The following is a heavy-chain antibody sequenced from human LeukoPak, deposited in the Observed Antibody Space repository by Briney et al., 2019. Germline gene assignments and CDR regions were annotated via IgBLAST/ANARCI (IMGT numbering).Heavy chain of an antibody. Sequence: PGGSMTLSCAASGFLFRSYAMPWVRQAPGKGLEWVSCISGSGTFTFHADSVKGRFTISRDNSKKTLYLKVRTLRSDDTAVFYPANAFWDYGGEVAYWGQGTLVTVSS. J-gene: IGHJ4*02. CDR3: ANAFWDYGGEVAY. V-gene: IGHV3-23*01. CDR2: ISGSGTFT. D-gene: IGHD4-23*01. CDR1: GFLFRSYA.